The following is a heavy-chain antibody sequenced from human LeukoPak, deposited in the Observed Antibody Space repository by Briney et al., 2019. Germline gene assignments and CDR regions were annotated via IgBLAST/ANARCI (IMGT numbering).Heavy chain of an antibody. J-gene: IGHJ5*02. V-gene: IGHV4-34*01. CDR2: INHSGGT. D-gene: IGHD3-3*01. CDR3: AAREVRYDFWSGYYSHWFDP. Sequence: SETLSLTCAVYGGSFSGYYWSWIRQPPGKRLEWIGEINHSGGTNYNPSLKSRVTISVDTSKNQFSLKLSSVTAADTAVYYCAAREVRYDFWSGYYSHWFDPWGQGTLVTVSS. CDR1: GGSFSGYY.